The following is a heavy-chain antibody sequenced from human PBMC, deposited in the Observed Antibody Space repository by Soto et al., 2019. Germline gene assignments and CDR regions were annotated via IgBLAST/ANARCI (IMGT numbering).Heavy chain of an antibody. CDR3: ARHVLRYFDWFYYYYYGMDV. J-gene: IGHJ6*02. CDR1: DGSISSSSYY. Sequence: SENLYLTCTVSDGSISSSSYYWGWIRQPPGKGLEWIGSIYYSGSTYYNPSLKSRVTISVDTSKNQFSLKLSSVTAADTAVYYCARHVLRYFDWFYYYYYGMDVWGQGTTVT. D-gene: IGHD3-9*01. CDR2: IYYSGST. V-gene: IGHV4-39*01.